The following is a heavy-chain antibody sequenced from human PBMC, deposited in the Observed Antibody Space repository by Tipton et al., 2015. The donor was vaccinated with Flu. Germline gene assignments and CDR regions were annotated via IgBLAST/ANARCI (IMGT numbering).Heavy chain of an antibody. CDR2: IYYSGST. CDR3: ATNCYGSGRYGLS. J-gene: IGHJ5*02. V-gene: IGHV4-59*08. D-gene: IGHD3-10*01. CDR1: GGSISSYY. Sequence: TLSLTCTVSGGSISSYYWSWIRQPPGKGLEWIGYIYYSGSTNYNSSLESRVTISVDTAKNQFSLKLSSVTAADTAVYYCATNCYGSGRYGLSWGQGCLVTGSS.